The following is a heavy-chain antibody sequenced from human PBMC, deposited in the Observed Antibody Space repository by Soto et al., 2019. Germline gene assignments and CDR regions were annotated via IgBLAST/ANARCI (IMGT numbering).Heavy chain of an antibody. Sequence: EVQLVESGGGLVQPGGSLRLSCAASGFTLSSYNMNWVRHAPGKGLEGVSYISGSSDTIYYSDSVKGRFTISRDNAKNSLYLQMDSLRDEDTAVYYCARDHGGSTWFVGIYYYFGVDVWGQGTTVTVSS. CDR3: ARDHGGSTWFVGIYYYFGVDV. CDR2: ISGSSDTI. V-gene: IGHV3-48*02. D-gene: IGHD6-13*01. CDR1: GFTLSSYN. J-gene: IGHJ6*02.